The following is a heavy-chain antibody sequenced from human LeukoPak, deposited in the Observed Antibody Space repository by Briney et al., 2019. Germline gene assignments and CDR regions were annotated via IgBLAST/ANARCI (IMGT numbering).Heavy chain of an antibody. Sequence: SETLSLTCTVSGGSISSYYWSWIRQPPGKGLEWIGYIYYSGSTNYNPSLKSRVTISVDTSKNQFSLKLSSVTAADTAVYYCARRLVEATGVYYFDYWGQGTLVTVSS. D-gene: IGHD7-27*01. CDR2: IYYSGST. CDR1: GGSISSYY. V-gene: IGHV4-59*08. CDR3: ARRLVEATGVYYFDY. J-gene: IGHJ4*02.